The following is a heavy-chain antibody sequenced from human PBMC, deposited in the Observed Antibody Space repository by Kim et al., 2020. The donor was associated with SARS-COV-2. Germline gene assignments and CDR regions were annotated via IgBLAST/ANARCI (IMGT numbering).Heavy chain of an antibody. V-gene: IGHV3-9*01. CDR1: GFTFDDYA. CDR2: ISWNSGSI. J-gene: IGHJ6*02. Sequence: GGSLRLSCAASGFTFDDYAMHWVRQAPGKGLEWVSGISWNSGSIGYADSVKGRFTISRDNAKNSLYLQMNSLRAEDTALYYCAKDHTSSPYGMDVWGQGTTVTVSS. CDR3: AKDHTSSPYGMDV.